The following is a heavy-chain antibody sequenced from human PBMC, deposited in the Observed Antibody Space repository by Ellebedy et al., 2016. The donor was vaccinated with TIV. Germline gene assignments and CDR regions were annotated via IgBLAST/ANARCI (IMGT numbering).Heavy chain of an antibody. V-gene: IGHV3-23*01. Sequence: GESLKISCAASGFTFSIYAMSWVRQAPGKGLEWVSLISGCGDSTYYPNSVEGRFTLSRDNSNNTLWLQMSSLRAEDTARYFCAKDLGLARQWGFDYWGQGTLVTVSS. CDR1: GFTFSIYA. J-gene: IGHJ4*02. CDR3: AKDLGLARQWGFDY. CDR2: ISGCGDST. D-gene: IGHD2-8*01.